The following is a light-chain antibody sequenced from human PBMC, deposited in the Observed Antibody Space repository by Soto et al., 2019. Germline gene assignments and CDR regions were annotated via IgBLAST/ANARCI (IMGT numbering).Light chain of an antibody. V-gene: IGLV2-14*03. CDR3: SSFAGSNYV. J-gene: IGLJ1*01. Sequence: HSVLTQPASVYGSPGQSITISCTGTISDVGGNKFVSWYRQYPGKAPKLMLCDVSNRPSGVSNRFSGSKSGNTASLTISGLQAEDEADYYCSSFAGSNYVFGTGTKVTVL. CDR1: ISDVGGNKF. CDR2: DVS.